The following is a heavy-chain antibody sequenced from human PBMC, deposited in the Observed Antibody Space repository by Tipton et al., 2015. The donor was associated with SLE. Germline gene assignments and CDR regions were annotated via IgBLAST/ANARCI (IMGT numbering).Heavy chain of an antibody. V-gene: IGHV3-7*01. Sequence: SLRLSCAASGFTFGSYWMSWVRQAPGKGLEWVANIKQDGSEKYYVDSVKGRFTISRDNAKNSLYLQMNSLRAEDTAVYYCARDKNYYDSSGYGDYWGQGTLVTVSS. CDR1: GFTFGSYW. CDR2: IKQDGSEK. D-gene: IGHD3-22*01. CDR3: ARDKNYYDSSGYGDY. J-gene: IGHJ4*02.